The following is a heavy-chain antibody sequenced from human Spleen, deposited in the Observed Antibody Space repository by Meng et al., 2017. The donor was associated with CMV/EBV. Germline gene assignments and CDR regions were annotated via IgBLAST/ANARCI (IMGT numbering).Heavy chain of an antibody. CDR1: GYIFNDYY. J-gene: IGHJ2*01. CDR2: INPNTGGT. CDR3: ARGKRNWHFDL. Sequence: ASVKVSCKASGYIFNDYYMHWVRQAPGQGLDWMGWINPNTGGTNYAQKFQGRVTMTRDTSMTTAFMEVTSLRSDDTAVYYCARGKRNWHFDLWGRGTLVTVSS. V-gene: IGHV1-2*02.